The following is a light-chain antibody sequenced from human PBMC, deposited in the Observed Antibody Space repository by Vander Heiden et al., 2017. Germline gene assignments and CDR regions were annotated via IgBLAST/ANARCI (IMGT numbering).Light chain of an antibody. CDR1: SSDVGNDNY. V-gene: IGLV2-14*03. J-gene: IGLJ1*01. CDR2: DVT. Sequence: QSALTQPASVSGSPGQSITISCAGTSSDVGNDNYVSWYQQHPGKAPKLVMYDVTNRPSGVSNRFSGAKSGNTASLTISGLQPEDEADDYCSSYTTSSTQVFGTGTKVTVL. CDR3: SSYTTSSTQV.